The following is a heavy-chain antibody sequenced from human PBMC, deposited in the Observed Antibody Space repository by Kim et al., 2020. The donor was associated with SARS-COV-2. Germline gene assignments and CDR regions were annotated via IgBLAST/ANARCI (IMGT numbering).Heavy chain of an antibody. CDR3: ASARGAPLNWFDP. J-gene: IGHJ5*02. CDR1: GFTFSSYW. D-gene: IGHD1-26*01. V-gene: IGHV3-74*01. Sequence: GGSLRLSCAASGFTFSSYWMHWVRQAPGKGLVWVSRINSDGSSTSYADSVKGRFTISRDNAKNTLYLQMNSLRAEDTAVYYCASARGAPLNWFDPWGQGTLVTVSS. CDR2: INSDGSST.